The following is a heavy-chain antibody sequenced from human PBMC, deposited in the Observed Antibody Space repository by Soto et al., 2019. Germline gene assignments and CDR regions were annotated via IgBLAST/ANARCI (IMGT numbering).Heavy chain of an antibody. D-gene: IGHD3-10*01. J-gene: IGHJ6*02. CDR3: ARLRITLVRGVFRFYYGLDV. V-gene: IGHV4-59*01. CDR2: ISYSGST. Sequence: PSETLSLTCIVSGVSISSYYWSWIRQPPGKGLEWIGYISYSGSTNYNPSLESRVTISVDTSKTQFSLKLNSVTAADTAVYFCARLRITLVRGVFRFYYGLDVWGQGSSVTVSS. CDR1: GVSISSYY.